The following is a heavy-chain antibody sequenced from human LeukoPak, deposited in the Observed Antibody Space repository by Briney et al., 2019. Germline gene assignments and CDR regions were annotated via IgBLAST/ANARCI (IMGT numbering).Heavy chain of an antibody. V-gene: IGHV4-38-2*02. D-gene: IGHD3-10*01. CDR2: IDQSGST. CDR3: ARGKPSYGSGTFYRPLEPNYMDV. CDR1: GYSISSGYY. J-gene: IGHJ6*03. Sequence: SETLSLTCTVSGYSISSGYYWGCIRQPPGEGLEWIGSIDQSGSTYYNPSLKSRVTISVDTSKNQFSLKLSSVTAADTAVYYCARGKPSYGSGTFYRPLEPNYMDVWGKGTTVTVSS.